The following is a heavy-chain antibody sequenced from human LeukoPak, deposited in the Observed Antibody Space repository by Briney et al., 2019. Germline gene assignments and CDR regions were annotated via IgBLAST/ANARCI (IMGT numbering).Heavy chain of an antibody. V-gene: IGHV3-23*01. D-gene: IGHD6-19*01. J-gene: IGHJ4*02. CDR3: AKGFSSGYYDY. CDR1: GFSFSSYV. CDR2: ISGSGGST. Sequence: GGSLRLSCAASGFSFSSYVMTWVRQAPGKGLEWVSGISGSGGSTCYADSVKGRFTISRDNSKNTLYLQMNSLRADDTAVYYCAKGFSSGYYDYWGQGTLVTVSS.